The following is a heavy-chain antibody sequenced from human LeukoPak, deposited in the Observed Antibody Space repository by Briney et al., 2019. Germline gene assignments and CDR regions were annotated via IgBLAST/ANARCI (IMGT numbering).Heavy chain of an antibody. CDR1: GYTFTGYN. V-gene: IGHV1-2*02. Sequence: ASVKVSCKASGYTFTGYNMHWVRPAPGQGLEWMGWINPNSGGTNYAQKFQGRVTMTRDTSISTAYMELSRLRSDDTAVYYCARDLKVGRPAAAVNWGQGTLVTVSS. CDR3: ARDLKVGRPAAAVN. CDR2: INPNSGGT. J-gene: IGHJ4*02. D-gene: IGHD6-13*01.